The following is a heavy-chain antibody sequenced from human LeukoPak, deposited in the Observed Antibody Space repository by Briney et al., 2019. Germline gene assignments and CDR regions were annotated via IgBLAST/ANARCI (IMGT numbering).Heavy chain of an antibody. D-gene: IGHD4-17*01. Sequence: GASVKVSCKASGYTFTGYYMHWVRQAPGQGLEWMGWINPNSGCTNYAQKFQGRVTMTRDTSISTAYMELSRLRSDDTAVYYCARERPDYGDPFDYWGQGTLVTVSS. J-gene: IGHJ4*02. CDR3: ARERPDYGDPFDY. CDR1: GYTFTGYY. CDR2: INPNSGCT. V-gene: IGHV1-2*02.